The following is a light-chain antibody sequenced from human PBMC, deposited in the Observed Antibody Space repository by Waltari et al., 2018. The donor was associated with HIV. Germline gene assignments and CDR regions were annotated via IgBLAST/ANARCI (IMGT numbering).Light chain of an antibody. J-gene: IGLJ3*02. CDR1: TSNIGSHHD. CDR3: QSYDNTLSGSRV. CDR2: GDS. Sequence: SVLMQPPSVSGAPGQRVTIPCTGNTSNIGSHHDVHWSQHFQGTAPKLLIYGDSIRPSGVPDRFSGSKAGTSASLAITGLQAEDEGYYYCQSYDNTLSGSRVFGGGTKVTVL. V-gene: IGLV1-40*01.